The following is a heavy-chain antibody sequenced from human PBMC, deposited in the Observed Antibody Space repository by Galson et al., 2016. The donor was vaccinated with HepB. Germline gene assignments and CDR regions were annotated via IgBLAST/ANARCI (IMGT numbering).Heavy chain of an antibody. D-gene: IGHD6-19*01. Sequence: SLRLSCAASGFTFSGYEMAWVRQTPAKGLEWVSTVGGGGGNTHYADSVKGRFTISRDNSKNTLYLQRNSLKVEDTAVYFCVKDRAARLSSRGWLVHDAFDLWGHGTTVIVSS. CDR1: GFTFSGYE. V-gene: IGHV3-23*01. J-gene: IGHJ3*01. CDR2: VGGGGGNT. CDR3: VKDRAARLSSRGWLVHDAFDL.